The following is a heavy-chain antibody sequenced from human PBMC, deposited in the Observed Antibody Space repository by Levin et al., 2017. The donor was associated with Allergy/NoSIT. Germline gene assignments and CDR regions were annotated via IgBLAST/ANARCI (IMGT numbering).Heavy chain of an antibody. Sequence: SETLSLTCTVSGGSMSGRNNYWGWIRQSPGKGLEWIGTISYIGSTYYNLSLKSRVTISVDTARNQFSLRLISVTAADTAVHYCARQYNGNYFDFWGQGIFVTVSS. J-gene: IGHJ4*02. CDR1: GGSMSGRNNY. CDR3: ARQYNGNYFDF. V-gene: IGHV4-39*01. CDR2: ISYIGST. D-gene: IGHD1-26*01.